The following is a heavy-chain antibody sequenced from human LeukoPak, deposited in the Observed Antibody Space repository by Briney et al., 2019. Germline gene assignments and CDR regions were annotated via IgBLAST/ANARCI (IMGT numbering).Heavy chain of an antibody. CDR2: IIPIFGTA. V-gene: IGHV1-69*05. CDR1: GGAFSSYP. Sequence: SVKVSCKASGGAFSSYPISWVRQAPRQGLEWMGGIIPIFGTANYAQKFQGRVTITTDESTSTAYMELNSLRSEDTAVYYCARGIRGYYYYYMDVWGKGTTVTVSS. CDR3: ARGIRGYYYYYMDV. D-gene: IGHD3-22*01. J-gene: IGHJ6*03.